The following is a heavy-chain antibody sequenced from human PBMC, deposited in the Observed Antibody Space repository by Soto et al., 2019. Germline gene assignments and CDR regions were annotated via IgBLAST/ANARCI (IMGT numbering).Heavy chain of an antibody. CDR2: IYPGDSDT. J-gene: IGHJ4*02. D-gene: IGHD2-15*01. Sequence: PGESLKISCKGSGYSFTGYWIGWVRQMPGKGLEWMGIIYPGDSDTRYSPSFDGHVTISADKSTNTAYLQWSGLKASDTAIYYCARQACLGANCYSNLFFDNWGQGTLVTVSS. CDR1: GYSFTGYW. CDR3: ARQACLGANCYSNLFFDN. V-gene: IGHV5-51*01.